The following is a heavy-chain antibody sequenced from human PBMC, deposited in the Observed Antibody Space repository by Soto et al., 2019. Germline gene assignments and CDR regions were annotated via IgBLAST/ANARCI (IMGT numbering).Heavy chain of an antibody. V-gene: IGHV1-18*01. J-gene: IGHJ3*02. CDR3: ARGLKGDSDAFDI. CDR2: MNANNGNT. Sequence: GASVKVSCKSSGDTFTSYDINWVRQATEQGLEWMGWMNANNGNTNYAQKLQGRVTLTTDTSTNTAYMELRSLRSDDTAVYYCARGLKGDSDAFDIWGQGTMFTVSS. D-gene: IGHD2-21*02. CDR1: GDTFTSYD.